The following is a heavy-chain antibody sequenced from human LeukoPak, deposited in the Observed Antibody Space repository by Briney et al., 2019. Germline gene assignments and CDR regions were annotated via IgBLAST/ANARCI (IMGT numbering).Heavy chain of an antibody. CDR2: IYYSGSI. V-gene: IGHV4-39*01. J-gene: IGHJ6*02. D-gene: IGHD2-2*01. CDR1: GGSVSSSSYY. CDR3: ARQWGYCSSTSCYYYYGMDV. Sequence: SETLSLTCTVSGGSVSSSSYYWGWIRQPPGKGLEWIASIYYSGSIYYNPSLKSRVTISVDTSKNQFSLKLSSVTAADTAVYYCARQWGYCSSTSCYYYYGMDVWGQGTTVTVSS.